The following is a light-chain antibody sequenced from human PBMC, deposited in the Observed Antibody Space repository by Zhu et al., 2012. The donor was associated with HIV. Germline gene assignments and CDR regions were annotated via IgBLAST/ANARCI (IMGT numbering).Light chain of an antibody. Sequence: EVVLTQSPDTLSLSPGDRATLACRASQSINSNYLIWYQQKPGQAPRPLIYGASDRASGVPHRFSGSGSGTDFTLTISRLEPDDSATYYCQQYIMYWTFGQGTKVEIK. J-gene: IGKJ1*01. CDR1: QSINSNY. CDR3: QQYIMYWT. CDR2: GAS. V-gene: IGKV3-20*01.